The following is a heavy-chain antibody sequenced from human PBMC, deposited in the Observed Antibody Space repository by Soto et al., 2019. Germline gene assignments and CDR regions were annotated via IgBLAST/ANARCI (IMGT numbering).Heavy chain of an antibody. CDR1: GGSISSYY. CDR3: ARVNRESCSSTSCYFGFYGYYFDY. V-gene: IGHV4-59*01. D-gene: IGHD2-2*01. J-gene: IGHJ4*02. CDR2: IYYSGST. Sequence: KPSETLSLTCTVSGGSISSYYWSWIRQPPGKGLEWIGYIYYSGSTNYNPSLKSRVTISVDTSKNQFSLKLSSVTAADTAVYYCARVNRESCSSTSCYFGFYGYYFDYWGQGTLVTVSS.